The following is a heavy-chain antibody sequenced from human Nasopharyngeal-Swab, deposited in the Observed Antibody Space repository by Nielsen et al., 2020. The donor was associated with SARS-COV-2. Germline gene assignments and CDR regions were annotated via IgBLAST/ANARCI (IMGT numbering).Heavy chain of an antibody. CDR2: ISSSSSYI. V-gene: IGHV3-21*01. J-gene: IGHJ6*02. CDR3: ARERDCSGGSCPYYYGMDV. D-gene: IGHD2-15*01. CDR1: GFTFSSYS. Sequence: ETLSLTCAASGFTFSSYSMNWVRQAPGKGLEWVSSISSSSSYIYYADSVEGRFTISRDNAKNSLYLQMNSLRAEDTAVYYCARERDCSGGSCPYYYGMDVWGQGTTVTVSS.